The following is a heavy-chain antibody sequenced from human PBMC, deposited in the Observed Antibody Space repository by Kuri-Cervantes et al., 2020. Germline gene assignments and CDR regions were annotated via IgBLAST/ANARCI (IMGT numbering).Heavy chain of an antibody. CDR3: ASLWLVQVSGMDV. CDR2: IYYSGST. Sequence: SETLSLTCTVSGGSISSSSYYWGWIRQPPGKGLEWIGSIYYSGSTYYNPSLQSRVTISVDKSKNQFSLKLSSVTAADTAVYYCASLWLVQVSGMDVWGQGTTVTVSS. V-gene: IGHV4-39*07. J-gene: IGHJ6*02. D-gene: IGHD6-19*01. CDR1: GGSISSSSYY.